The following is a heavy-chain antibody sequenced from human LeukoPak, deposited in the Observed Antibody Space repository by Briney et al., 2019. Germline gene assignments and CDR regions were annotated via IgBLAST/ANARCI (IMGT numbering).Heavy chain of an antibody. CDR1: RFTFDDYG. D-gene: IGHD6-19*01. V-gene: IGHV3-9*01. Sequence: GGSLRLSCAASRFTFDDYGMHWVRQAPGKGLEWVSGISWNSGSVGYADSVKGRFTISRDNAKNSLYLQMDSLRVEDTALYYCKKDGGIGGAGYFDYGGREPLVPFP. J-gene: IGHJ4*02. CDR2: ISWNSGSV. CDR3: KKDGGIGGAGYFDY.